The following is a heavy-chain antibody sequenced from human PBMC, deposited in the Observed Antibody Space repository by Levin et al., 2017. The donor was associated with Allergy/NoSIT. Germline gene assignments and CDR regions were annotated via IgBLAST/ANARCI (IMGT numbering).Heavy chain of an antibody. CDR1: GFTFSRYG. Sequence: SCEASGFTFSRYGMHWVRQAPGKGLEWVAVIWYDGSNKNYADSVKGRFTISRDNSKNTLFLQMNSLRAEDTALYYCAREAKIAASGTHWFDPWGQGTLVTVSS. CDR2: IWYDGSNK. CDR3: AREAKIAASGTHWFDP. D-gene: IGHD6-13*01. V-gene: IGHV3-33*01. J-gene: IGHJ5*02.